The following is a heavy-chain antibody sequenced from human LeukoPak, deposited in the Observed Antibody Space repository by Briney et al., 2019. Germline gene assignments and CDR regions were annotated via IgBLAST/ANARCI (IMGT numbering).Heavy chain of an antibody. D-gene: IGHD2-15*01. CDR1: GGSFSGYY. V-gene: IGHV4-34*01. CDR2: INHSGST. J-gene: IGHJ4*02. Sequence: PSETLSPTCAVYGGSFSGYYWSWIRQPPGKGLEWIGEINHSGSTNYNPSLKSRVTISVGTSKNQFSLKLSSVTAADTAVYYCARGSRGSGGSCYRNWGQGTLVTVSS. CDR3: ARGSRGSGGSCYRN.